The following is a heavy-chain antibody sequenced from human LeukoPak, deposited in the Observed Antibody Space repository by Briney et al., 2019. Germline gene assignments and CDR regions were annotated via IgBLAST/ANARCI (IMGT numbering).Heavy chain of an antibody. CDR1: GGTFSRYA. D-gene: IGHD2-8*01. CDR3: ARGGADPIYCTNGVCSNPDWFDP. J-gene: IGHJ5*02. CDR2: IIPVIGTA. Sequence: SVKVSCKASGGTFSRYAVSWVRQAPGQGLEWLGGIIPVIGTANYAQKFQGRVTITADESTSTAYMELRRLRSEDTAVYYCARGGADPIYCTNGVCSNPDWFDPWGQGTLVTVSS. V-gene: IGHV1-69*13.